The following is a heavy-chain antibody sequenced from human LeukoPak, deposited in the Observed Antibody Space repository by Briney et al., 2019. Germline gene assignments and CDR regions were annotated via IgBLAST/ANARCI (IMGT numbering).Heavy chain of an antibody. CDR1: GGTFSSYA. CDR3: ARPNDIVVVPAGSFVGAFDI. J-gene: IGHJ3*02. CDR2: IIPIFGTA. V-gene: IGHV1-69*01. Sequence: SVKVSCRASGGTFSSYAISWVRQAPGQGLEWIGGIIPIFGTANYAQKFQGRVTITADESTSTAYMELSSLRSEDTAVYYCARPNDIVVVPAGSFVGAFDIWGQGTMVTVSS. D-gene: IGHD2-2*01.